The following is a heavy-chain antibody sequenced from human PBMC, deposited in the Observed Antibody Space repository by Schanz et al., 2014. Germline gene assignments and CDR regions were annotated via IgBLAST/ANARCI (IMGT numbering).Heavy chain of an antibody. D-gene: IGHD6-19*01. V-gene: IGHV3-48*02. CDR1: GFTFTTYS. Sequence: EVQLVESGGGLVQPGGSLRLSCAASGFTFTTYSMNWVRQAPGKGLEWVSYISSSSGTIYYADSMKGRFTISRDNAKNSQSLQINSLRDEDTAVYYCARDHASAWYTVDYWGQGTLVTVSS. CDR3: ARDHASAWYTVDY. J-gene: IGHJ4*02. CDR2: ISSSSGTI.